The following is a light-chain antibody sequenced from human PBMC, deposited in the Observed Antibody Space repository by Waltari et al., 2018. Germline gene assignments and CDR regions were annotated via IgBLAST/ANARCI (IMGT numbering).Light chain of an antibody. J-gene: IGKJ2*01. CDR2: EAF. CDR1: QSLLHSVGKTY. CDR3: MQTVQLPSFT. V-gene: IGKV2D-29*02. Sequence: DIVMTQTPPSLSVTPGQPASISCKSSQSLLHSVGKTYLYWYLQKPGQSPQLLIYEAFNRFSGVPDRFSGSGSGRDFTLKISRVEAEDVGVYYCMQTVQLPSFTFGQGTKLEIK.